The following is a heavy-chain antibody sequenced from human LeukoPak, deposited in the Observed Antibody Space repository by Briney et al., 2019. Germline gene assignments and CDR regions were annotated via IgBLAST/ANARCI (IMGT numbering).Heavy chain of an antibody. CDR1: GGSINSGDYY. D-gene: IGHD7-27*01. J-gene: IGHJ4*02. Sequence: SETLSLTCTVSGGSINSGDYYWSWIRQPPGKGLEWIGYIYYSGSTFYNPSLKSRVTISVDRSKNQFSLKLSSVTAADTAVYYCARGNLELGIGGVDYWGQGTLVTVSS. V-gene: IGHV4-30-4*08. CDR2: IYYSGST. CDR3: ARGNLELGIGGVDY.